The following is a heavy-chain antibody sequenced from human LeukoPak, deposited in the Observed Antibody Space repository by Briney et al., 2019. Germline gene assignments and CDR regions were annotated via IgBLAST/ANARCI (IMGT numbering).Heavy chain of an antibody. D-gene: IGHD6-13*01. CDR3: ATIGYSSSWYGPGGFDY. Sequence: ASVKVSCKVSGYTLTELSMHWVRQAPGKGLEWMGGFDPEDGETIYAQKFKGRVTMTEDTSTDTAYMELSSLKSEDTAVYYCATIGYSSSWYGPGGFDYWGQGTLVTVSS. J-gene: IGHJ4*02. V-gene: IGHV1-24*01. CDR1: GYTLTELS. CDR2: FDPEDGET.